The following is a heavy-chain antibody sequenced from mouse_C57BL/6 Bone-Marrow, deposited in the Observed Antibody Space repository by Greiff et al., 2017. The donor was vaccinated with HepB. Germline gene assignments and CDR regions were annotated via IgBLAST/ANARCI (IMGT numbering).Heavy chain of an antibody. D-gene: IGHD2-1*01. CDR1: GFTFSNYW. J-gene: IGHJ3*01. CDR2: IRLKSDNYAT. Sequence: EVKLMESGGGLVQPGGSMKLSCVASGFTFSNYWMNWVRQSPEKGLEWVAQIRLKSDNYATHYAESVKGRFTISRDDSKSSVYLQMNNLRAEDTGIYYCTAPYGNFSWFAYWGQGTLVTVSA. CDR3: TAPYGNFSWFAY. V-gene: IGHV6-3*01.